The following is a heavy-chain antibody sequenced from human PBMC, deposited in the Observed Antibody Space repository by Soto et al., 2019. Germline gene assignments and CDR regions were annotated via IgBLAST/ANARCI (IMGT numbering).Heavy chain of an antibody. CDR1: GVSISSTSYN. Sequence: SETLSLTCNVSGVSISSTSYNWGWIRQPPGKGLEWIGTLDYSGSTYYNPSLKSRVTISVDTSKNQFSLKLSSVTAADTAVYYCASTYCSSTSCYPYYYYGMDVWGQGTTVTVSS. CDR3: ASTYCSSTSCYPYYYYGMDV. J-gene: IGHJ6*02. CDR2: LDYSGST. D-gene: IGHD2-2*01. V-gene: IGHV4-39*01.